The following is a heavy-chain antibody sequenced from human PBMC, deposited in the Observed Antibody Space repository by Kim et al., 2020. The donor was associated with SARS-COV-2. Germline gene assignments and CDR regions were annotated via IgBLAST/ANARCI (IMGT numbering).Heavy chain of an antibody. Sequence: SVKVSCKASGGTFSSYAISWVRQAPGQGLEWMGRIIPILGIANYAQKFQGRVTITADKSTSTAYMELSSLRSEDTAVYYCARDELIFDIVVVPAALDYYYGMDVWGQGTTVTVSS. V-gene: IGHV1-69*04. CDR2: IIPILGIA. CDR1: GGTFSSYA. J-gene: IGHJ6*02. D-gene: IGHD2-2*01. CDR3: ARDELIFDIVVVPAALDYYYGMDV.